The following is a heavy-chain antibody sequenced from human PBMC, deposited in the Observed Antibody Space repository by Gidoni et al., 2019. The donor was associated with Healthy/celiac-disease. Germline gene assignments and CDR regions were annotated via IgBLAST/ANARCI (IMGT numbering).Heavy chain of an antibody. V-gene: IGHV3-74*01. CDR1: GFTFSSYW. CDR3: ARDDYYDILTGYYGGPGGY. Sequence: EVQLVESGGGLVQPGGSLRLSCEASGFTFSSYWMHWVRQAPGKGLVWFSRINSEGSSTSDSASVKVRFTLSRDNAKNTLYLQMHSLRAEDSALYYCARDDYYDILTGYYGGPGGYWVQGTLLTVSS. J-gene: IGHJ4*02. D-gene: IGHD3-9*01. CDR2: INSEGSST.